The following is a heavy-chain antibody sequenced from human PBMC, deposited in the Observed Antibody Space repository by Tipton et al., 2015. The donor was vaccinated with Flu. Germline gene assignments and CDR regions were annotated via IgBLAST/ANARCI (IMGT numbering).Heavy chain of an antibody. CDR3: ACVHDIYGFDV. D-gene: IGHD3-9*01. J-gene: IGHJ3*01. CDR2: IKQDGSTK. V-gene: IGHV3-7*01. CDR1: AYSITSDS. Sequence: LSLTCDVSAYSITSDSFWGWIRQPPGKGLEWLANIKQDGSTKYYVDSVKGRFTISRDNAKNSLFLQMDSLRAEDTALYYCACVHDIYGFDVWGQGTMVTVSS.